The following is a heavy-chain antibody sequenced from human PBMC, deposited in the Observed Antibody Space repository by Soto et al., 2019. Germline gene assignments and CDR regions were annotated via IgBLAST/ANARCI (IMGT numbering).Heavy chain of an antibody. CDR1: GGSISSYY. D-gene: IGHD2-2*01. CDR3: ARMPTYYYYMDV. CDR2: IYYSGST. V-gene: IGHV4-59*08. Sequence: PSETLSLTCTVSGGSISSYYWSWIRQPPGKGLEWIGYIYYSGSTNYNPSLKSRVTISVDTSKNQFSLKLSSVTAADTAVYYCARMPTYYYYMDVWGKGTTVTVSS. J-gene: IGHJ6*03.